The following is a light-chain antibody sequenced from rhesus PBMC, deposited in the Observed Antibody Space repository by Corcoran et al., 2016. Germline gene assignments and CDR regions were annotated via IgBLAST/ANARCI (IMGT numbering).Light chain of an antibody. J-gene: IGKJ4*01. CDR1: QDTNGY. V-gene: IGKV1-32*05. Sequence: DIQMTQSPSSLSASVGDRVTITCRASQDTNGYLNWYQQKPEKAPKVLIHSLSRLEAGVPSRLSGSGSGTEFTLTINSLQPEDFATYYCQQYNRLPLTFGGGTKVEIK. CDR3: QQYNRLPLT. CDR2: SLS.